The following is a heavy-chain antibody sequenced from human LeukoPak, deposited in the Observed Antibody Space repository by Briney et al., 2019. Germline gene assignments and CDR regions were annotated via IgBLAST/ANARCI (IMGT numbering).Heavy chain of an antibody. Sequence: GGSLRLSCAASGFTFDDYGMSWVRQAPGKGLEWVSGINWNGGSTGYVDSVKGRFTISRDNAKNSLYLQMNSLRAEDTALYYCARGLRATVTLFGWYFDLWGRGTLVTVSS. J-gene: IGHJ2*01. V-gene: IGHV3-20*04. CDR2: INWNGGST. D-gene: IGHD4-17*01. CDR1: GFTFDDYG. CDR3: ARGLRATVTLFGWYFDL.